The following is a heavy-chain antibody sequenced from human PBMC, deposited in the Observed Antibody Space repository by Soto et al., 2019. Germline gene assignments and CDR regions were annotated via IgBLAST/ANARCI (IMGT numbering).Heavy chain of an antibody. Sequence: GGSLRLSCAASGFMFTNHGMHWVRQAPGKGLEWVAVIWSDGNKRYYADSVKGRFTVSRDTSKNTLYLQMNNLRADDTAVYYYVRGDNYDSSGYHPWPMDVWGQGTTVTVSS. CDR1: GFMFTNHG. CDR2: IWSDGNKR. V-gene: IGHV3-33*01. CDR3: VRGDNYDSSGYHPWPMDV. J-gene: IGHJ6*02. D-gene: IGHD3-22*01.